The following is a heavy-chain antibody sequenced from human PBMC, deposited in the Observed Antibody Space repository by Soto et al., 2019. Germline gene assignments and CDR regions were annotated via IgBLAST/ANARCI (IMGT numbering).Heavy chain of an antibody. D-gene: IGHD3-10*01. CDR1: GYTFTSYG. CDR3: AGDGMVRGVPVFDP. J-gene: IGHJ5*02. V-gene: IGHV1-18*01. Sequence: QVQLVQSGAEVKKPGASVKVSCKASGYTFTSYGITWVRQAPGQGLEWMGWVSPYNTNTNYAQKLQGRVTMTTDTXXTTAYMELRRLRSDDTAVYYCAGDGMVRGVPVFDPWGQGTLVTVSS. CDR2: VSPYNTNT.